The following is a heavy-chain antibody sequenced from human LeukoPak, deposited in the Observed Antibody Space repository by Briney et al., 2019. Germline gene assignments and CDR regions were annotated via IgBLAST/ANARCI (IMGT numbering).Heavy chain of an antibody. CDR2: IYTSGST. CDR1: AGSISNYY. D-gene: IGHD2-2*01. J-gene: IGHJ6*03. V-gene: IGHV4-4*07. CDR3: AREYYSSSSCFHYSYYYFMDV. Sequence: PSETLSLTCTVSAGSISNYYWSWIRQPAGKGLEWIGRIYTSGSTNYNPSLESRVTMSVDTSKNQFSLKLTSVTAADTAVYYCAREYYSSSSCFHYSYYYFMDVWGKGTKVTVS.